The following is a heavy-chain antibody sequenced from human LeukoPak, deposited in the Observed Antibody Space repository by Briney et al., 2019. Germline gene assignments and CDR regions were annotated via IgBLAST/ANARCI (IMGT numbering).Heavy chain of an antibody. CDR1: GGSISSYY. CDR2: IYYSGST. Sequence: PSETLSLTCTVSGGSISSYYWSWIRQPPGKGLEWIGYIYYSGSTNYNPSLKSRVTISVDTSKNQFSLKLSSVTAADTAVYYCARGLLRYYGSGGYLYYFDYWGQGTLVTVSS. J-gene: IGHJ4*02. V-gene: IGHV4-59*01. CDR3: ARGLLRYYGSGGYLYYFDY. D-gene: IGHD3-10*01.